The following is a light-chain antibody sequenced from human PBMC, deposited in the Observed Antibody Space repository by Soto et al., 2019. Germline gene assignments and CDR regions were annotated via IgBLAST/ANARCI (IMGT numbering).Light chain of an antibody. V-gene: IGLV2-14*01. CDR2: DVS. J-gene: IGLJ2*01. Sequence: QSALTQPASVSGSPGQSITISCTGTSSDVGGYNYVSWYQQHPGKAPKLMIYDVSNRPSGVSNRFSGSKSGNTASLTISGLQAEHEADYYCSSYTSSSTSVVFGGGTQLTVL. CDR1: SSDVGGYNY. CDR3: SSYTSSSTSVV.